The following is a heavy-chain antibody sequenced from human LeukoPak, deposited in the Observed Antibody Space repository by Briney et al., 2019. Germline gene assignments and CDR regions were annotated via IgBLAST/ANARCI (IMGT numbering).Heavy chain of an antibody. Sequence: GGSLRLSCAASGFTFSNAWTSWVRQAPGKGLEWVGRIKSKTDGGTTDYAAPVKGRFTISRDDSKNTLYLQMNSLKTEDTAVYYCASNYYYYYGMDVWGKGTTVTVSS. CDR1: GFTFSNAW. J-gene: IGHJ6*04. CDR3: ASNYYYYYGMDV. V-gene: IGHV3-15*01. CDR2: IKSKTDGGTT.